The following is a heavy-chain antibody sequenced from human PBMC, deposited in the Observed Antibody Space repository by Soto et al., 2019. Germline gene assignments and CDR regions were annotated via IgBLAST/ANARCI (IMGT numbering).Heavy chain of an antibody. CDR1: GYTFTSYG. J-gene: IGHJ4*02. V-gene: IGHV1-18*01. D-gene: IGHD2-21*02. Sequence: ASVKVSCKASGYTFTSYGISWVRQAPGQGLEWMGWISAYNGNTNYAQKLQGRVTMTTDTSTSTAYMELRSLRSDDTAVYYCERTRLCGGDCYSAYYFDFWGQGALVTVSS. CDR3: ERTRLCGGDCYSAYYFDF. CDR2: ISAYNGNT.